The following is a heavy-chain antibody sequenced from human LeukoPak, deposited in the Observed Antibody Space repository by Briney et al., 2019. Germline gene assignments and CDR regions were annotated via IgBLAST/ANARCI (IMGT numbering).Heavy chain of an antibody. CDR2: FDPEDGKT. J-gene: IGHJ4*02. D-gene: IGHD6-13*01. CDR1: GYTLTELS. Sequence: ASVKVSCKVSGYTLTELSIHWVRQVPGKGLEWMGGFDPEDGKTIYAQKFQGRVTMTEDTSTDTAYMDLSSLRSEDTAVYYCAIVRYISSWRYFDYWGQGTLVTASS. CDR3: AIVRYISSWRYFDY. V-gene: IGHV1-24*01.